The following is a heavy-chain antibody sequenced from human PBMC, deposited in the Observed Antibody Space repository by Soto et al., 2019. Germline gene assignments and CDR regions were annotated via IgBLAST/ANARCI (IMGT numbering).Heavy chain of an antibody. CDR1: GYSFTSYW. CDR2: IYPGDSDT. V-gene: IGHV5-51*01. D-gene: IGHD6-25*01. CDR3: ARHRGYYTTTAL. Sequence: GESLKISCEGSGYSFTSYWIGWVRQMPGKGLEGMGIIYPGDSDTRYSPSFQGQVTISADKSISTDYLQWSSLKASDPPLYSCARHRGYYTTTALWGHGTTVLVSS. J-gene: IGHJ6*02.